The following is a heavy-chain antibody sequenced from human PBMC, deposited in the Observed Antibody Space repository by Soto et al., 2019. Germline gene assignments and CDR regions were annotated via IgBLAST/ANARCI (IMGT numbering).Heavy chain of an antibody. D-gene: IGHD6-13*01. CDR2: IYYSGST. CDR3: ARGGSSWYGYFDY. CDR1: GGSISSYY. V-gene: IGHV4-59*01. Sequence: QVQLQEPGPGLVKPSETLSLTCTVSGGSISSYYWSWIRQPPGKGLEWIGYIYYSGSTNYNPSLTSRVTISVDTSKNQFSLKLSSVTAADTAVYYCARGGSSWYGYFDYWCQGTLVTVSS. J-gene: IGHJ4*02.